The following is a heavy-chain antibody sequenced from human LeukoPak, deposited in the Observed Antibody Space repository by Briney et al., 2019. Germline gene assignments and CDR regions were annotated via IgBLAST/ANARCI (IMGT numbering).Heavy chain of an antibody. D-gene: IGHD5-24*01. Sequence: VASVKVSCKASVYTFTSYDINWVRQATGQGLEWMGWMNPNSGNTGYAQKFQGRVTITRNTSISTAYMELSSLRSEDTAVYYCARVGRDGYTYYFDYWGQGTLVTVSS. CDR1: VYTFTSYD. V-gene: IGHV1-8*03. CDR2: MNPNSGNT. J-gene: IGHJ4*02. CDR3: ARVGRDGYTYYFDY.